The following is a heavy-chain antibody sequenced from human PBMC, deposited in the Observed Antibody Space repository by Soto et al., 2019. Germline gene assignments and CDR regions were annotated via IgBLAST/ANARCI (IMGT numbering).Heavy chain of an antibody. CDR3: ARINYYDSSGIDY. CDR2: IYSGGST. V-gene: IGHV3-53*01. D-gene: IGHD3-22*01. J-gene: IGHJ4*02. CDR1: GFTVSSNY. Sequence: GGSLRLYCAASGFTVSSNYMNWVRQAPGKGLEWVSVIYSGGSTYYADSVKGRFTISRDNSKNTLYLQMNSLRAEDTAVYYCARINYYDSSGIDYWGQGTLVTVSS.